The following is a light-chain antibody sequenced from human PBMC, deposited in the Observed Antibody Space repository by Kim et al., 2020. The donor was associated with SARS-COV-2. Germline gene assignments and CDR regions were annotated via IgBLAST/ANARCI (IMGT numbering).Light chain of an antibody. CDR1: SSDVGSYNL. CDR3: CSYAGSFTWI. V-gene: IGLV2-11*01. Sequence: QSVLTQPRSVSGSPAQSVTISCTGTSSDVGSYNLVSWYQQHPGKAPKLIIYDVTERPSGVPDRFSGSKSGDTASLTISGLQAEDEADYYCCSYAGSFTWIFGGGTQLTVL. J-gene: IGLJ2*01. CDR2: DVT.